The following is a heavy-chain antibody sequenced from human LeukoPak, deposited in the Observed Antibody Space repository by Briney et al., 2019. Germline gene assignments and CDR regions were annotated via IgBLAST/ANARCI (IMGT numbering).Heavy chain of an antibody. D-gene: IGHD5-12*01. Sequence: GGSLRLSCAASGFTFSSYGMHWVRQAPGKGLEWVAVISYDGSNKYYADSVKGRFTISRDNSKNTLYLQMNSLRAEDTAVYYCAKVNGYDYGGDYWGQRTLVTVSS. V-gene: IGHV3-30*18. CDR2: ISYDGSNK. CDR1: GFTFSSYG. J-gene: IGHJ4*02. CDR3: AKVNGYDYGGDY.